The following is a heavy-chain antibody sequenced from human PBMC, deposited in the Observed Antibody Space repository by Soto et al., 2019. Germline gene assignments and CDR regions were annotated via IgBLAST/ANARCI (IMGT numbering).Heavy chain of an antibody. D-gene: IGHD3-3*01. CDR3: ARDYNDFWSGHLDY. CDR1: GFRFSDYS. Sequence: VHLVESGGRVVQPGGSLRLSCAAYGFRFSDYSMNWVRQAPGRGLAWVSYISSSSFTIHYADSVEGRFAISRDNAKNSLYLQMNSLRAEDTAVYYCARDYNDFWSGHLDYWGQGALVTVSS. CDR2: ISSSSFTI. V-gene: IGHV3-48*01. J-gene: IGHJ4*02.